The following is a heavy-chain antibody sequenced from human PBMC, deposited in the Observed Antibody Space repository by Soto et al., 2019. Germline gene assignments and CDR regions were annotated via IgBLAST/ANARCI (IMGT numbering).Heavy chain of an antibody. CDR3: AREEGHSGYDL. CDR2: ISSSSLYI. CDR1: GFTFSNYS. D-gene: IGHD5-12*01. V-gene: IGHV3-21*01. Sequence: GGSLRLSCAASGFTFSNYSMNWVRQAPGKGLEWVSSISSSSLYIYYADSVKGRFTISRDNAKNSLYLQMNSLRAEDTAVYYCAREEGHSGYDLWGQGTLVTVSS. J-gene: IGHJ4*02.